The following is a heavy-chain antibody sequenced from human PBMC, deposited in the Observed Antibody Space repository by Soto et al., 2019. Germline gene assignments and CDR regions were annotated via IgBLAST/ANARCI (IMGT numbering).Heavy chain of an antibody. J-gene: IGHJ6*03. Sequence: GGSLRLSCAASGFPFSSYGMHWVRQAPGKGLEWVAVISDGGSSTYYADSVKGRFTISRDNSKNTLYLQMNSLRAEDTAVYYCAKGGNYDLWYYMDVWGKGTTVTVSS. D-gene: IGHD3-16*01. V-gene: IGHV3-33*06. CDR1: GFPFSSYG. CDR2: ISDGGSST. CDR3: AKGGNYDLWYYMDV.